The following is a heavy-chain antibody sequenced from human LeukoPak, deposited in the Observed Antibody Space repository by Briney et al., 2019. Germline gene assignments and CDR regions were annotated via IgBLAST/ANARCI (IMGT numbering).Heavy chain of an antibody. CDR3: TTDLLGIAVAGTVVY. CDR1: GFTFSNAW. D-gene: IGHD6-19*01. CDR2: IKSKTDGGTT. Sequence: GGSLRLSCAASGFTFSNAWMSWVRQAPGKGLEWVGRIKSKTDGGTTDYAAPVKGRFTISRDDSKNTLYLQMNSLKTEDTAVYYCTTDLLGIAVAGTVVYWGQGTLVTVSS. V-gene: IGHV3-15*01. J-gene: IGHJ4*02.